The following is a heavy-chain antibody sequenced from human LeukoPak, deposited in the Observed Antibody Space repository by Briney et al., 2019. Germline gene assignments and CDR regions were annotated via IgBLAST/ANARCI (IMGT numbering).Heavy chain of an antibody. CDR2: INPNSGGT. CDR3: ARVGYYESSGYYEY. D-gene: IGHD3-22*01. Sequence: ASVKVSCKTSRYTFTSYYMHWVRQAPGQRLEWMGRINPNSGGTNYAQKFQGRVTMTRDTSISTVYMELSRLRSDDTAVYYCARVGYYESSGYYEYWGQGTLVTVSS. CDR1: RYTFTSYY. V-gene: IGHV1-2*06. J-gene: IGHJ4*02.